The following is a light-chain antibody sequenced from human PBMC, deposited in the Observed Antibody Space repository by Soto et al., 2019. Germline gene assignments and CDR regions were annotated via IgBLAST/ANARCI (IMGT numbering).Light chain of an antibody. Sequence: DIQMTQSPSTLSAFVGDRVTITCRASQSVSSWLAWYQQKAGEAPKLLIYDASSLESGVPSRFSGSGSGTEFTLTISSLQPDDFATYYCQQYSIYSRTFGQGTKVDIK. CDR2: DAS. CDR3: QQYSIYSRT. J-gene: IGKJ1*01. CDR1: QSVSSW. V-gene: IGKV1-5*01.